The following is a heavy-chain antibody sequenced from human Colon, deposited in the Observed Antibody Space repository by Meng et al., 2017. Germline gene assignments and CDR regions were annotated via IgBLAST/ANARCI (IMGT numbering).Heavy chain of an antibody. J-gene: IGHJ6*02. CDR1: GGSVSRASHY. D-gene: IGHD6-13*01. Sequence: SETLSLTCTVSGGSVSRASHYWSWIRQSPGKGLEWIGHVYHSGDTNYNPSLKSRVTLSVDTSKNQFSLKLTSVTAADTAVYYCAKTSSNWFTSYNGMDVWGQGTTVTVSS. CDR2: VYHSGDT. CDR3: AKTSSNWFTSYNGMDV. V-gene: IGHV4-61*01.